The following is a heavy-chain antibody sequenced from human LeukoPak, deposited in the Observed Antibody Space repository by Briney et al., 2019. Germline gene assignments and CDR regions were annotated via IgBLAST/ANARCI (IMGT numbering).Heavy chain of an antibody. Sequence: GGSLRLSCAASGFTFSSYAMHWVRQAPGKGLEWVAVISYDGSNKYYADSVKGRFTVSRDNSKNTLCLQMNRLRAEDTAVYYCARDCDFWSGYPSYGMDVWGQGTTVTVSS. J-gene: IGHJ6*02. CDR2: ISYDGSNK. D-gene: IGHD3-3*01. CDR1: GFTFSSYA. CDR3: ARDCDFWSGYPSYGMDV. V-gene: IGHV3-30-3*01.